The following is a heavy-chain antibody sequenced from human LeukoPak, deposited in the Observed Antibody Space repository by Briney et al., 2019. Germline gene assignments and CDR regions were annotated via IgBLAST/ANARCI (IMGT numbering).Heavy chain of an antibody. Sequence: GGSLRLSCEVSGFPVRSRYMTWVRQPPGKGLECVAVIYSGGTTYHIDSVKGRFTISRDISKSAMYLEMNNLRVEDTAIYYCASLEGGPSDGRWGQGTLVTVSS. J-gene: IGHJ4*02. CDR3: ASLEGGPSDGR. CDR2: IYSGGTT. D-gene: IGHD3-3*01. V-gene: IGHV3-53*01. CDR1: GFPVRSRY.